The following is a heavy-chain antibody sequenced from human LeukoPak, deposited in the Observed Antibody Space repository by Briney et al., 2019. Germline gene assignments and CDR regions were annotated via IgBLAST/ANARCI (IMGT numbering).Heavy chain of an antibody. CDR3: AKDQLGAMLYFDY. D-gene: IGHD3-16*01. Sequence: GGSLRLSCAASGFTFDDYAMHWVRQAPGKGLEWVSGISWNSGSIGYADSVKGRFTISRDNAKNSLYLQVNSLRAEDTAVYYCAKDQLGAMLYFDYWGQGTLVTVSS. CDR1: GFTFDDYA. J-gene: IGHJ4*02. V-gene: IGHV3-9*01. CDR2: ISWNSGSI.